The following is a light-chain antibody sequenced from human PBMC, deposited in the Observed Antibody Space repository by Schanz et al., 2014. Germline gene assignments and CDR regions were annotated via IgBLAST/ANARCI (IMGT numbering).Light chain of an antibody. Sequence: QSALTQPASVSGSLGQSITISCTGTSSDVGGYKYVSWYQQHPGKAPTLMIYDVNHRPSGVSNRFSGSKSGNTASLTISGLQAEDEADYYCSSYTSSSSVVFGGGTKLTVL. CDR2: DVN. V-gene: IGLV2-14*03. J-gene: IGLJ2*01. CDR3: SSYTSSSSVV. CDR1: SSDVGGYKY.